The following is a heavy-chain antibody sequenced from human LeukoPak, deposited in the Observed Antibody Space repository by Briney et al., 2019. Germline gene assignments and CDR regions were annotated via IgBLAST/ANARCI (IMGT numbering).Heavy chain of an antibody. CDR2: LSGSSSTI. CDR3: ARALVAAARNFDY. CDR1: VLTFSTYS. D-gene: IGHD6-13*01. J-gene: IGHJ4*02. V-gene: IGHV3-48*01. Sequence: GGSLRLSCGVSVLTFSTYSMNWVRQAPGKGLEWISYLSGSSSTIYYADSVKGRFTISRDNAKNSLYLQMNSLRAEDTAVYYCARALVAAARNFDYWGQGTLVTVSS.